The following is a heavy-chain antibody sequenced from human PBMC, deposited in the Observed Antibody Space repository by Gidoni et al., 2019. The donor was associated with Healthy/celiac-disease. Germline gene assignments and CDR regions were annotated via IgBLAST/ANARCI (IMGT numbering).Heavy chain of an antibody. Sequence: QVQLVQSGAEVKKPGASVKVSCTVSGYTLTELSMPWVRQAPGKGLEWMGGFDPEDGETIYAQKFQGRVTMTEDTSTDTAYMELSSLRSEDTAVYYCATRSVSPNYDFWSGPYYYGMDVWGQGTTVTVSS. CDR1: GYTLTELS. CDR3: ATRSVSPNYDFWSGPYYYGMDV. J-gene: IGHJ6*02. V-gene: IGHV1-24*01. CDR2: FDPEDGET. D-gene: IGHD3-3*01.